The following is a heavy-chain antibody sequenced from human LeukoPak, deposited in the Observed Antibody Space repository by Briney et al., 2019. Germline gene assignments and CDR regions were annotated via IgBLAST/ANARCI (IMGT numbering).Heavy chain of an antibody. CDR1: GYTFTSYG. D-gene: IGHD3-3*01. Sequence: SVKVSCKASGYTFTSYGISWVRQAPGQGLEWMGGIIPIFGTANYAQKFQGRVTITTDESTSTAYMELSSLRSEDTAVYYCARLSGAIFGVVIRPPEYYFDYWGQGTLVTVSS. CDR2: IIPIFGTA. V-gene: IGHV1-69*05. J-gene: IGHJ4*02. CDR3: ARLSGAIFGVVIRPPEYYFDY.